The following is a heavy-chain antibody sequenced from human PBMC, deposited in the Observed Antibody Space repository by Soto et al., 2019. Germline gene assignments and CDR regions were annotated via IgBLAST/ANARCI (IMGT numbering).Heavy chain of an antibody. CDR1: GGSISSGGYY. D-gene: IGHD2-2*01. CDR3: ARDVRCSSTSCLWDYYGMDV. J-gene: IGHJ6*02. V-gene: IGHV4-31*03. Sequence: KPSETLSLTCTVSGGSISSGGYYWSWIRQHPGKGLEWIGYIYYSGSTYYNPSLKSRVTISVDTSKNQFSLKLSSVTAADTAVYYCARDVRCSSTSCLWDYYGMDVWGQGTTVTVSS. CDR2: IYYSGST.